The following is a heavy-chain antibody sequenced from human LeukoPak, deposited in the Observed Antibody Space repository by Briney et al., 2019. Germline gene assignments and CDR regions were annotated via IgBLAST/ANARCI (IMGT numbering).Heavy chain of an antibody. D-gene: IGHD4-11*01. CDR1: GFTFSSYG. CDR3: ARGGPTVTTSNYYGMDV. CDR2: IWYDGSKK. Sequence: PGGSLRLSCAASGFTFSSYGMHWVRQAPGKGLEWVAVIWYDGSKKYYEDSVKGRFTISRDNSKSTLYLQMNSLGADDTAVYYCARGGPTVTTSNYYGMDVWGQGTTVTVSS. V-gene: IGHV3-33*01. J-gene: IGHJ6*02.